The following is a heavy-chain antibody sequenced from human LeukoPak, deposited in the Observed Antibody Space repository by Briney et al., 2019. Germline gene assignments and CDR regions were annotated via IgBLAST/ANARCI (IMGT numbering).Heavy chain of an antibody. D-gene: IGHD6-19*01. CDR2: ISYDGTNQ. V-gene: IGHV3-30*14. Sequence: PGGSLRLSCAASGFTFSSYAMYWVRQAPGKGLEWVAVISYDGTNQYYADSVKGRFTISRDNSKNTLYLQMNSLRAEDTAVYYCAREVGYSSGWYLDYWGQGTLATVSS. J-gene: IGHJ4*02. CDR1: GFTFSSYA. CDR3: AREVGYSSGWYLDY.